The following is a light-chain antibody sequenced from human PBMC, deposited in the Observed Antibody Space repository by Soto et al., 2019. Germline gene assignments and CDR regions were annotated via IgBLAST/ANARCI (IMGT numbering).Light chain of an antibody. J-gene: IGKJ4*01. Sequence: EIVLTQSPGTLSLSPGERATLSCRASQSVSSIYLAWYQQKPGQAPRLLIYGASSRPTGIPDRFSGSGSGTDFTLTISRLEPEDFAVDYCQQYGSSALTVGGGTKVDIK. CDR1: QSVSSIY. V-gene: IGKV3-20*01. CDR3: QQYGSSALT. CDR2: GAS.